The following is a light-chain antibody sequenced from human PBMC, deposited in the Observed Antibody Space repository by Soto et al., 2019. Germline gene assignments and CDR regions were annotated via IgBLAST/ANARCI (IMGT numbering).Light chain of an antibody. V-gene: IGKV3-20*01. J-gene: IGKJ5*01. Sequence: NMLTRSPGTLALTTGERATLSCGASQSVSNNYLAWYQQKPGHAPSRLIHGASSRATGIPDRLSGSGSGTDFTLTISRLEPEDFAVYYCQQYVSSPTFGEGTRVEV. CDR1: QSVSNNY. CDR2: GAS. CDR3: QQYVSSPT.